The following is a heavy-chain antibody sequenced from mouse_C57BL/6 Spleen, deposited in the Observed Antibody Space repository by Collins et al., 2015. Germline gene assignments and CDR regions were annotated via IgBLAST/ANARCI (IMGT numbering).Heavy chain of an antibody. CDR2: IDPENGDT. D-gene: IGHD1-1*01. V-gene: IGHV14-4*01. Sequence: IDPENGDTEYASKFQGKATITTDTSSNTAYLQLSSLTSEDTAVYYCTSYYVWGTGTTVTVSS. J-gene: IGHJ1*03. CDR3: TSYYV.